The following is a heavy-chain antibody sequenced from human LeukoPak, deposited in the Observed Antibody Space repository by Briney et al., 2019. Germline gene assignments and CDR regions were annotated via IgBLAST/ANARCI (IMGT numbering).Heavy chain of an antibody. CDR1: GFTFSGYW. D-gene: IGHD4/OR15-4a*01. Sequence: GGSLRLSCAASGFTFSGYWMTWVRQAPGKGLEWVANIKQDGSAKSYVDFVKGRFTIFRDNAKNSLYLQMNSLRAEDTAVYYCASTLKRDYWGQGTLVTVSS. CDR3: ASTLKRDY. V-gene: IGHV3-7*01. CDR2: IKQDGSAK. J-gene: IGHJ4*02.